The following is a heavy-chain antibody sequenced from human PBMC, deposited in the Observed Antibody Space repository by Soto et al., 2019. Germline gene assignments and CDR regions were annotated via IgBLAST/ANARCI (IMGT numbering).Heavy chain of an antibody. V-gene: IGHV3-48*02. J-gene: IGHJ1*01. Sequence: EVRLVASGGGLVQPGGSLRLSCVASGFTFSSYSMTWVRQAPGKGREWVSYISSSGSTIYADSVKGRFTISRDNAKNSLYLQMNSLRDEDTAVYYCARDKYFQHWGQGTLVTVSS. CDR3: ARDKYFQH. CDR1: GFTFSSYS. CDR2: ISSSGSTI.